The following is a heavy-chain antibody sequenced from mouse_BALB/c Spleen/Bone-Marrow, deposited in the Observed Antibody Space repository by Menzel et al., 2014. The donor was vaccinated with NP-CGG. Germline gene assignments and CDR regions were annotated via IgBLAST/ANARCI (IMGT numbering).Heavy chain of an antibody. CDR1: GFTFSSYA. CDR2: ISSGGST. CDR3: ARVTTATGVDY. D-gene: IGHD1-2*01. J-gene: IGHJ4*01. Sequence: EVNVVESGGGLVKPGGSLKLSCAAPGFTFSSYAMSWVRQTPEKRLEWVASISSGGSTYYPDSVKGRFTISRDNARNILYLQMSSLRSEDTAMYYCARVTTATGVDYWGQGTSVTVSS. V-gene: IGHV5-6-5*01.